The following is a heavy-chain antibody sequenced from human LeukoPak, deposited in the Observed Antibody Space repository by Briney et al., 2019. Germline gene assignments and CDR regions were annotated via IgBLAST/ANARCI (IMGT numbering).Heavy chain of an antibody. CDR1: GGSISSGGYS. V-gene: IGHV4-30-2*01. D-gene: IGHD4-17*01. CDR2: IYHSGST. CDR3: ARDGYGDLDAFDI. J-gene: IGHJ3*02. Sequence: TSETLSLTCAVSGGSISSGGYSWSWIRQPPGKGLEWIGYIYHSGSTYYNPSLKSRVTISVDTSKNQFSLKLSSVTAADTAVYYCARDGYGDLDAFDIWGQGTMVTVSS.